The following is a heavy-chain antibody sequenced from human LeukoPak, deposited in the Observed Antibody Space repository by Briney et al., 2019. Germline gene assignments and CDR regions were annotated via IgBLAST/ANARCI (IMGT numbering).Heavy chain of an antibody. J-gene: IGHJ4*02. CDR1: GGSISSSSYY. CDR3: AANSADYNTLGSSYKV. Sequence: SETLSLTCTVSGGSISSSSYYWGWIRQSPGKGLEWIGSISYSGTTYYNPSLKSRVTISVDTSKNQFSLKLNSVTAADTAVFYCAANSADYNTLGSSYKVWGQGTLVTVSS. D-gene: IGHD3-10*01. CDR2: ISYSGTT. V-gene: IGHV4-39*01.